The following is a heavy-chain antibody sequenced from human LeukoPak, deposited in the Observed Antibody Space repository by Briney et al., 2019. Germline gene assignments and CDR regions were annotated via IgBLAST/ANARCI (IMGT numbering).Heavy chain of an antibody. CDR1: GFTFSSYG. V-gene: IGHV3-30*02. Sequence: GGSLRLSCAASGFTFSSYGMHWVRQAPGKGLEWVAFIRYDGSNKYYADSVKGRFTISRDNSKNTLYLQMNSLRAEDTAVYYCAAGDYDILTGYYIFDYWGQGTLVTVSS. CDR2: IRYDGSNK. CDR3: AAGDYDILTGYYIFDY. J-gene: IGHJ4*02. D-gene: IGHD3-9*01.